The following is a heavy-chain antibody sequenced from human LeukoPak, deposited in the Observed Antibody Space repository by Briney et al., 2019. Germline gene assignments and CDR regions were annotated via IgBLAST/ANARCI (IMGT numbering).Heavy chain of an antibody. D-gene: IGHD3-16*01. V-gene: IGHV3-74*01. CDR1: GFTFSNDW. CDR2: IRFDGSST. CDR3: ARGVRGGYYLDY. J-gene: IGHJ4*02. Sequence: PGGSLRLSCAASGFTFSNDWMHWVRQAPGKGLVWVSRIRFDGSSTNYADFVKGRFTISRDNARNTLYLQMNSLGDEDTAVYYCARGVRGGYYLDYWGQGSLVTASP.